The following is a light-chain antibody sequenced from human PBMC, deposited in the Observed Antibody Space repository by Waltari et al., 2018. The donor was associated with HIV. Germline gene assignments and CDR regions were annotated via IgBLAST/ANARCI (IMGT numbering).Light chain of an antibody. J-gene: IGLJ1*01. CDR3: CSHAGASYV. V-gene: IGLV2-11*01. CDR2: DVS. Sequence: QSALTQPRPVSGSPGQPVTFSFTGTTVDIGGNNYTSWYQQHPGKGPKVILFDVSQRPSGVPDRFSGSKSDNTASLTSAGLQVEDEADYYCCSHAGASYVFGTGTTLTVL. CDR1: TVDIGGNNY.